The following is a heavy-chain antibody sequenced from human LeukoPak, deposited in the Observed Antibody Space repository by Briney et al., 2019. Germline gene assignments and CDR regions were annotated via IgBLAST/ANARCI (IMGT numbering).Heavy chain of an antibody. CDR2: INQRGST. CDR3: ARGLGGIGATVTTEGGPYYYYMDV. CDR1: SGSFSGYY. J-gene: IGHJ6*03. D-gene: IGHD4-17*01. Sequence: SETLSLTCAVYSGSFSGYYWSWIRQPPGKGLEWMGEINQRGSTNYNPSLKSRVTISVDTSKNQFSLKLSSVTAADTAVYYCARGLGGIGATVTTEGGPYYYYMDVWGKGTTVAVSS. V-gene: IGHV4-34*01.